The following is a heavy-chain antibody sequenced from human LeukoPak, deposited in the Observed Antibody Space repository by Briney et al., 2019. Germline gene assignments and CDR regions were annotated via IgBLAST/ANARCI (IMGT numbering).Heavy chain of an antibody. D-gene: IGHD4-17*01. CDR1: GGSFSGYY. J-gene: IGHJ4*02. CDR3: ARGPYGDHLDY. Sequence: SETLSLTCAVYGGSFSGYYWSWIPQPPGKGLEWIGEISHSGSTNYNPSLKSRVTISVDTSKNQFSLKLSSVTAADTAVYYCARGPYGDHLDYWGQGTLVTVSS. CDR2: ISHSGST. V-gene: IGHV4-34*01.